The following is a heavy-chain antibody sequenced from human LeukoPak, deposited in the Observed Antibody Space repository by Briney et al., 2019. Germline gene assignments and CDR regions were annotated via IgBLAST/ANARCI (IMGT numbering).Heavy chain of an antibody. Sequence: GASVKVSCKASGYTFTSYGISWVRQAPGQGLEWMGGIIPIFGTANYAQKFQGRVTITADESTSTAYMELSSLRSEDTAVYYCARGYDYGGNYIIYWGQGTLVTVSS. D-gene: IGHD4-23*01. CDR1: GYTFTSYG. CDR2: IIPIFGTA. J-gene: IGHJ4*02. V-gene: IGHV1-69*13. CDR3: ARGYDYGGNYIIY.